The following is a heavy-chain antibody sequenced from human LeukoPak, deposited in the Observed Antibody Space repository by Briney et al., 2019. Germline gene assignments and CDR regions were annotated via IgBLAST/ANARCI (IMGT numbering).Heavy chain of an antibody. CDR3: AREAAHFDY. CDR1: GFTFSTFA. D-gene: IGHD6-6*01. J-gene: IGHJ4*02. Sequence: GGSLRLSCAASGFTFSTFAMSWVRQAPGKWLEWVSVIGGGGRTTYYAGSVKGRFTISRDNSKNTLFLQMNSLRVEDTAIYYCAREAAHFDYWGQGTLVTVSS. V-gene: IGHV3-23*01. CDR2: IGGGGRTT.